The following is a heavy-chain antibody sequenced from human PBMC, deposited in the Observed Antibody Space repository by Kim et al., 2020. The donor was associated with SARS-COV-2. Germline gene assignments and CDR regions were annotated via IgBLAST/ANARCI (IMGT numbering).Heavy chain of an antibody. CDR2: ISQHGTNK. D-gene: IGHD2-8*01. Sequence: GGSLRLSCAASGFTFSSYGMSWVRQAPGKGLEWVANISQHGTNKYYADSVKGRFTISRDNSKNTLYLQMNSLRAEDTAVYSCASANRETNGGTSGLEVWG. V-gene: IGHV3-30*03. CDR3: ASANRETNGGTSGLEV. J-gene: IGHJ6*01. CDR1: GFTFSSYG.